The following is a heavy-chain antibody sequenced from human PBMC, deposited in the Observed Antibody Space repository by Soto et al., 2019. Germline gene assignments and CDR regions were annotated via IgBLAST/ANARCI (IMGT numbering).Heavy chain of an antibody. Sequence: GGSLRLSCAASGFTFSSYAVSWVRQAPGKGLEWVSAISGSGGSTYYADSVKGRFTISRDNSKNTLYLQMNSLRAEDTAVYYCAKGTRGGYYYGMDVWGQGTTVTVSS. CDR3: AKGTRGGYYYGMDV. D-gene: IGHD3-10*01. CDR2: ISGSGGST. V-gene: IGHV3-23*01. CDR1: GFTFSSYA. J-gene: IGHJ6*02.